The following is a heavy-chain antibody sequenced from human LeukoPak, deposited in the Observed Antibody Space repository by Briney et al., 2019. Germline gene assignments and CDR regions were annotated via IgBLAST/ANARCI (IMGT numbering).Heavy chain of an antibody. D-gene: IGHD6-19*01. CDR1: GFTVSTNY. CDR3: TRTSSGWYSY. CDR2: IYSGGST. J-gene: IGHJ4*02. V-gene: IGHV3-66*01. Sequence: GGSLRLSCAASGFTVSTNYMNWVRQAPGKGLEWVSIIYSGGSTNYADSVKGRFTISRDNSKNTLYLQMNSLRAEDTAVYYCTRTSSGWYSYWDQGTLVTVSS.